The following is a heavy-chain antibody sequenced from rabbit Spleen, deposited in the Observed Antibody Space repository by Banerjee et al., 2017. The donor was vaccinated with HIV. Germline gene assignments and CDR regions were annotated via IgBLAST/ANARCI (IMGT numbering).Heavy chain of an antibody. Sequence: LEESGGGLVKPGGTLTLTCTVSGFSFSSNWICWVRQAPGKGLEWIACIDTNDGDTDYANWPKGRFTISKTSSTTVTLQMTSLTAADTATYFCARDLYGSSDAVYLDLWGPGTLVTVS. CDR3: ARDLYGSSDAVYLDL. J-gene: IGHJ4*01. CDR2: IDTNDGDT. CDR1: GFSFSSNW. D-gene: IGHD8-1*01. V-gene: IGHV1S45*01.